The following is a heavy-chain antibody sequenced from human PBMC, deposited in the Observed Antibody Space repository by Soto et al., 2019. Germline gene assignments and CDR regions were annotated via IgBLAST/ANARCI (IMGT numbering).Heavy chain of an antibody. CDR3: AKDKPGTTSFDY. V-gene: IGHV3-23*01. CDR1: GFTFNTYA. Sequence: GSLRLSCADSGFTFNTYAMSWVRQAPGKGLEWVSAISENGGKTYYADSVKGRFTISRDNSKNTLYLQMNSLRAEDTAVYYCAKDKPGTTSFDYWGQGTLVTVSS. D-gene: IGHD1-1*01. CDR2: ISENGGKT. J-gene: IGHJ4*02.